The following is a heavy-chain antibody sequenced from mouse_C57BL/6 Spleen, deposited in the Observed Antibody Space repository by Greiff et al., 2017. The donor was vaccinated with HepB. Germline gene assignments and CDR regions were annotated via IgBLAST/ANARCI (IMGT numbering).Heavy chain of an antibody. Sequence: VHVKQSGAELVRPGASVKLSCTASGFNIKDDYMHWVKQRPEQGLEWIGWIDPENGDTEYASKVQGKATITADTSSNTAYLQLSSLTSEDTAVYYGTTGTTVVERYWGQGTTLTVSS. CDR1: GFNIKDDY. CDR3: TTGTTVVERY. D-gene: IGHD1-1*01. CDR2: IDPENGDT. J-gene: IGHJ2*01. V-gene: IGHV14-4*01.